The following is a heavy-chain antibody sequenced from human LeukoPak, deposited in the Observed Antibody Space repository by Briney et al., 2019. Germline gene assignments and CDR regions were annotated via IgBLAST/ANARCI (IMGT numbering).Heavy chain of an antibody. CDR3: ATLVNYWSFDY. V-gene: IGHV3-48*03. CDR1: GLTFSSYE. Sequence: GGSLRLSCAASGLTFSSYEMNWVRQAPGKGLEWVSYISSSGSTIYYADSVKGRFTISRDNAKNSLYLQMNSLRAEDTAVYYCATLVNYWSFDYWGQGTLVTVST. CDR2: ISSSGSTI. J-gene: IGHJ4*02. D-gene: IGHD1-1*01.